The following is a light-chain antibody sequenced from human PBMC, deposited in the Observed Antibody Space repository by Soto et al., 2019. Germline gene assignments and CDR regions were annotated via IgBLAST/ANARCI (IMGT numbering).Light chain of an antibody. Sequence: EVVLTQSPGTLSLSPGERVPLSCRASQSVASSYLAWYQQKPGRAPRLLFYSASSRATGIPDRFSGSGSGTDFTLTISRLEPEDFAVYYCHHFGSLPETFGQGTNV. CDR2: SAS. J-gene: IGKJ1*01. CDR3: HHFGSLPET. V-gene: IGKV3-20*01. CDR1: QSVASSY.